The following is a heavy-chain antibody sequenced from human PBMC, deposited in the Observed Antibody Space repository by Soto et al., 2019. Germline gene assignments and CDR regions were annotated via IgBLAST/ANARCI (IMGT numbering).Heavy chain of an antibody. V-gene: IGHV3-23*01. Sequence: EVQLLESGGGLVQPGGSLRLSCAASGFTFSSYAMSWVRQAPGKGREWVSAISGSGGSTYYADSVKGRFTISRDNSKNTLYLQMNSLRAEDTAVYYCAKDPYYDFWSGYYAFDYWGQGTLVTVSS. J-gene: IGHJ4*02. D-gene: IGHD3-3*01. CDR2: ISGSGGST. CDR1: GFTFSSYA. CDR3: AKDPYYDFWSGYYAFDY.